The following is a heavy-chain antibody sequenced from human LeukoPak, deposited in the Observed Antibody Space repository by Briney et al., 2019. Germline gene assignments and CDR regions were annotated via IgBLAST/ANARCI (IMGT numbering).Heavy chain of an antibody. CDR3: AKSGGYGLIDY. Sequence: SETLSLTCTVSGGSISSSSYYWGWIRQPPGKGLEWIGSIYSSGSTYYNASLQSRVTIPIETSKNQISLRLNSVTAADTAIYYCAKSGGYGLIDYWGQGTLVTVSS. CDR1: GGSISSSSYY. CDR2: IYSSGST. V-gene: IGHV4-39*01. J-gene: IGHJ4*02. D-gene: IGHD1-26*01.